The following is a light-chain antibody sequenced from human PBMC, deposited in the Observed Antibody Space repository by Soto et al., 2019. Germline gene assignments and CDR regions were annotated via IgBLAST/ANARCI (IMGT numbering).Light chain of an antibody. CDR2: AAS. CDR3: QQSYITPYT. CDR1: QSISVH. J-gene: IGKJ2*01. V-gene: IGKV1-39*01. Sequence: DIQMTQSPSYLSASLGDTVTITCRASQSISVHLNWYQQKPGKVPKLLIYAASNLQSGVPLRFSGSGSETDFALTISSLQPEDFATYYCQQSYITPYTFGQGTKLEIK.